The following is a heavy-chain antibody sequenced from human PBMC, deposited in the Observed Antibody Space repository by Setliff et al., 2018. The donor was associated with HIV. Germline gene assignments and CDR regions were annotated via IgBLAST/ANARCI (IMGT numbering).Heavy chain of an antibody. CDR2: ISAYNGNT. D-gene: IGHD3-22*01. V-gene: IGHV1-18*01. Sequence: ASVKVSCKASGYTFSTYGISWVRQAPGQGLEWMGWISAYNGNTNYAQKLQGRVTVTTDTSTSTAYMELRSLRSGDTAVYYCARSDVYSDSSVYYFDYWGQGQWSPSPQ. J-gene: IGHJ4*02. CDR3: ARSDVYSDSSVYYFDY. CDR1: GYTFSTYG.